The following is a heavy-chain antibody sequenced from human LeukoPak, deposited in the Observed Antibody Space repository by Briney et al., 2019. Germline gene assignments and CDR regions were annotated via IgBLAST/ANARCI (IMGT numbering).Heavy chain of an antibody. D-gene: IGHD6-19*01. V-gene: IGHV1-2*02. J-gene: IGHJ4*02. CDR3: ARAPYSSGWCAYFDY. Sequence: ASVKVSCKASGYTFSGYYVHWVRQAPGQGLEWMGWINPNAGGTKFAQMFQGRVTMTRDTSINTAYMELNRLRSDDTAVYYCARAPYSSGWCAYFDYWGQGTLVTVSS. CDR2: INPNAGGT. CDR1: GYTFSGYY.